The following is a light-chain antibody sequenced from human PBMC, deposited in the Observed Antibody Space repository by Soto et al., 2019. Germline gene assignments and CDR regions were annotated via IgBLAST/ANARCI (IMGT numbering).Light chain of an antibody. CDR2: AVS. CDR1: QSVSSN. V-gene: IGKV3-15*01. Sequence: EIMMTQSPGTLSASPGERATLSCRVSQSVSSNLAWYQQKPGQAHRLLIYAVSNRATGIPARFSGSGSGTEFTLTISSLQSEDFAVYYCPQYNKWPLTFGQGTKVEIK. CDR3: PQYNKWPLT. J-gene: IGKJ1*01.